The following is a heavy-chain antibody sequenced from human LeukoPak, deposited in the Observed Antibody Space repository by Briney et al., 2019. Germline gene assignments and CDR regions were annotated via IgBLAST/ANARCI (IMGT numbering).Heavy chain of an antibody. D-gene: IGHD1-26*01. CDR1: GFTFSSYW. Sequence: PGGSLTLSCAASGFTFSSYWMHWVRQAPGKGLEWVSSISWNSGIIGYADSVKGRFTISRDNAKKSLYLQMNSLRAEDTALYYCAKDMLSWDGSPLDYWGQGTLVTVSS. V-gene: IGHV3-9*01. CDR3: AKDMLSWDGSPLDY. CDR2: ISWNSGII. J-gene: IGHJ4*02.